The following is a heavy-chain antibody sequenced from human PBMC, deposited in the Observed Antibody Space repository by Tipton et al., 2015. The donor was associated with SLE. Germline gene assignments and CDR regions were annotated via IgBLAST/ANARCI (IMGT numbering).Heavy chain of an antibody. V-gene: IGHV4-59*08. CDR1: GGSSSRYF. Sequence: TLSLTCSLSGGSSSRYFWSWIRQPPGKGLEWIGQVYYSGGTSYNPSLRSRVSISVDTSKNQFSLRLNSVTAADTAVYYCARHGASGNHRSALDYWGQGTLVTVSS. CDR2: VYYSGGT. CDR3: ARHGASGNHRSALDY. D-gene: IGHD3-16*02. J-gene: IGHJ4*02.